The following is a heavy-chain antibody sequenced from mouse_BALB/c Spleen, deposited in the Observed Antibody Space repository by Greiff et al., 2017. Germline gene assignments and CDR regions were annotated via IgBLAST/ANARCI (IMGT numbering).Heavy chain of an antibody. CDR3: ARGTHYYGYWYFDV. Sequence: QVQLQQPGAELVKPGASVKMSCKASGYTFTSYNMHWVKQTPGQGLEWIGAIYPGNGDTSYNQKFKGKATLTADKSSSTAYMQLSSLTSEDSAVYYCARGTHYYGYWYFDVWGAGTTVTVSS. J-gene: IGHJ1*01. CDR2: IYPGNGDT. CDR1: GYTFTSYN. D-gene: IGHD1-2*01. V-gene: IGHV1-12*01.